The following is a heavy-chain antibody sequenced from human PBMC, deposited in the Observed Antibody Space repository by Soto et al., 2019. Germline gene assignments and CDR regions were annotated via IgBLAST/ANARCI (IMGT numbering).Heavy chain of an antibody. Sequence: SETLSLTCTVFGGSISNHYWSLIRQPPGKGLEWIGYIYYSGSTNYNPSLKSRVTISVDTSKNQFSLKLSSVTAADTAVYYCARRYGSAFDIWGQGTMVTVSS. J-gene: IGHJ3*02. CDR1: GGSISNHY. CDR3: ARRYGSAFDI. CDR2: IYYSGST. V-gene: IGHV4-59*11. D-gene: IGHD3-10*01.